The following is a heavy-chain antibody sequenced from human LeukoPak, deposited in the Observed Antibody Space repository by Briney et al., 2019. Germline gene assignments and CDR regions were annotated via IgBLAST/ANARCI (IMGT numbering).Heavy chain of an antibody. CDR2: INPNSGGT. V-gene: IGHV1-2*02. J-gene: IGHJ4*02. CDR3: ARVSAGRGVIRPFDY. D-gene: IGHD3-10*01. CDR1: GFTFTGYY. Sequence: PGGSLRLSCAASGFTFTGYYMHWVRQAPGQGLEWMGWINPNSGGTNYAQKFQGRVTMTRDTSISTAYMELSRLRSDDTAVYYCARVSAGRGVIRPFDYWGQGTLVTVSS.